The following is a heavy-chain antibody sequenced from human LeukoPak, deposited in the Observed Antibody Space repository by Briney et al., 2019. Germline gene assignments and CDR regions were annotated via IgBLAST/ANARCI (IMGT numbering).Heavy chain of an antibody. CDR2: VYSGGST. D-gene: IGHD3-22*01. CDR3: ARAGYYDSSGFYAPDAFDI. V-gene: IGHV3-53*01. Sequence: GGSLRLSCAASGFTVSSDYMTWVRQAPGKGLEWVSFVYSGGSTYYEDSVKGRFTISRDSSKNTLFLQMNSLRVGDTAVYYCARAGYYDSSGFYAPDAFDIWGHGTVVTVSS. CDR1: GFTVSSDY. J-gene: IGHJ3*02.